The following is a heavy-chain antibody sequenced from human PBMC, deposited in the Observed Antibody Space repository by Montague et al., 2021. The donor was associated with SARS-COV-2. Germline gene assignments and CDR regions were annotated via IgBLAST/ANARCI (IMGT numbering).Heavy chain of an antibody. CDR3: ARTAGTDYTGYYYYAMDV. CDR2: LDWDDDK. V-gene: IGHV2-70*11. J-gene: IGHJ6*02. D-gene: IGHD3-10*01. CDR1: GFSLSTSGMC. Sequence: PALVKPTQTLTLTCTFSGFSLSTSGMCVSWIRQPPGKALEWLARLDWDDDKYYSTPLKTRLTISKDTSKNQVVLTMTNMDPVDTATYYCARTAGTDYTGYYYYAMDVWGQGTTVTVSS.